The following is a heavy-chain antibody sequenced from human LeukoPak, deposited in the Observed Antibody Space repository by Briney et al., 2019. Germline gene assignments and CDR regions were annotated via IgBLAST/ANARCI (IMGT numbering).Heavy chain of an antibody. Sequence: GGSLRLSCAASGFTFSSYDMNWVRQAPGKGLEWVSYISSSGSTIYYADSVKGRFTISRDNAKNSLYLQMNSLRAEDTAVYYCARAKGYSGPLNDYWGQGTLVTVSS. J-gene: IGHJ4*02. CDR1: GFTFSSYD. CDR3: ARAKGYSGPLNDY. V-gene: IGHV3-48*03. D-gene: IGHD5-12*01. CDR2: ISSSGSTI.